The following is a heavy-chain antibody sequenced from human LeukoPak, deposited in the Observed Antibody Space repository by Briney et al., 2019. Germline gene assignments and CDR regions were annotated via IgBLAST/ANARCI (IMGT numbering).Heavy chain of an antibody. V-gene: IGHV5-51*01. CDR3: ARSPNPSGDYFDY. CDR2: IYPGDSDT. Sequence: GESLKISCKGSGYIFTSYWIGWVRQTPGKGLEWMGIIYPGDSDTRYSPSFQGQVTISADKSISTAYLQWSSLKASDTAMYYCARSPNPSGDYFDYWGQGTLVTVSS. J-gene: IGHJ4*02. D-gene: IGHD4-17*01. CDR1: GYIFTSYW.